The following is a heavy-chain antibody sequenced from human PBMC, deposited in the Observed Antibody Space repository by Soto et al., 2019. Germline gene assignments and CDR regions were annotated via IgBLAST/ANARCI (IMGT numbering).Heavy chain of an antibody. D-gene: IGHD4-17*01. J-gene: IGHJ4*02. CDR2: INAGNGNT. Sequence: ASVEPSSKASGDAFASYARHWVHQAPGQRLEWMGWINAGNGNTKYSQKFQGRVTITRDTSASTAYMELSSLRSEDTAVYYCAREDYGDYKLDYWGQGTLVPVSS. CDR3: AREDYGDYKLDY. CDR1: GDAFASYA. V-gene: IGHV1-3*01.